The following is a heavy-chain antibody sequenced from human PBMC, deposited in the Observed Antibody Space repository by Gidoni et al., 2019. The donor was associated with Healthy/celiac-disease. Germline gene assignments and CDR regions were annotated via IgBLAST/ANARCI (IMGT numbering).Heavy chain of an antibody. D-gene: IGHD3-10*01. CDR3: ARGLWFGELLPHYGMDV. V-gene: IGHV1-69*01. CDR2: IIPIFGTA. CDR1: GGTFSSYA. J-gene: IGHJ6*02. Sequence: QVQLVQSGAEVKKPGSSVKVSCKAAGGTFSSYAISWVRQAPGQGLEWMGGIIPIFGTANYAQKFQGRVTLTADESTSTAYMELSSLRSEDTAVYYCARGLWFGELLPHYGMDVWGQGTTVTVSS.